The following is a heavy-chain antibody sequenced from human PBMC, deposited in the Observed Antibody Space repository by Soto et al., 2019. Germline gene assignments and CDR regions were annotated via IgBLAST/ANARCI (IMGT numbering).Heavy chain of an antibody. Sequence: GGSLRLSCAASGFIFSDHYMDWVRQAPGEGLEWVAVTSYDETDKSYADSVKGRFTVSRDNSKDTLFLQMNSLRAEDTAIYYCASAGDSSDYHYFKSWGRGTLVSVS. J-gene: IGHJ4*02. D-gene: IGHD3-22*01. V-gene: IGHV3-30*14. CDR3: ASAGDSSDYHYFKS. CDR1: GFIFSDHY. CDR2: TSYDETDK.